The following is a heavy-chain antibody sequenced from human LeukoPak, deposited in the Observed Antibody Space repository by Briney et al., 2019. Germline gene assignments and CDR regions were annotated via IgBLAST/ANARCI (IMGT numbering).Heavy chain of an antibody. CDR3: ARGGAATGNFDY. CDR1: GFSISSGYY. CDR2: IYHSGST. V-gene: IGHV4-38-2*01. Sequence: SETLSLXCAVSGFSISSGYYWGLVRQPPGKGVEWIGSIYHSGSTYYNPSLKSRVTISVDTSKNQFSLKLSSVTAADTAVYYCARGGAATGNFDYWGQGALVTVSS. J-gene: IGHJ4*02. D-gene: IGHD2-15*01.